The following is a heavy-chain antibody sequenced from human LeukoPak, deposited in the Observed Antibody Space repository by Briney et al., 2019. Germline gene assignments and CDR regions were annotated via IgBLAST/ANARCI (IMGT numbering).Heavy chain of an antibody. J-gene: IGHJ6*02. CDR1: GFTFSSYA. D-gene: IGHD6-13*01. CDR3: AKDIAAAGSIGMDV. Sequence: GGSLRLSCAASGFTFSSYAMSWVRQAPGKGLEWVSAISGSGGSTYYADSVKGRFTISRDNSKNTLYLQMNSLRAKDTAVYYCAKDIAAAGSIGMDVWGQGTTVTVSS. V-gene: IGHV3-23*01. CDR2: ISGSGGST.